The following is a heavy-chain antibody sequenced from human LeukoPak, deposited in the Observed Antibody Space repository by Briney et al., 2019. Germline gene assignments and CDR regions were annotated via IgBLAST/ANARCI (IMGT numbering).Heavy chain of an antibody. CDR2: INPSGGST. D-gene: IGHD3-10*01. CDR3: ARDRRITMVRGVYYYYYYMDV. V-gene: IGHV1-46*01. J-gene: IGHJ6*03. Sequence: ASVKVSCKASGYTFTSYYMHWVRQAPGQGLEWMGIINPSGGSTNYAQKFQGRVTITADESTSTAYMELSSLRSEDTAVYYCARDRRITMVRGVYYYYYYMDVWGKGTTVTVSS. CDR1: GYTFTSYY.